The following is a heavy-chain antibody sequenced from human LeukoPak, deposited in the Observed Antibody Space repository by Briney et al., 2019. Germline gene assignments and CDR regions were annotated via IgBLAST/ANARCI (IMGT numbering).Heavy chain of an antibody. CDR3: ARVDPKDYYYYMYV. Sequence: SETLSLTCTVSGGSISTYYWSWIRQPPGKGLEWIGYISYSGSTNYNPSLKSRVTISVDTSKNQFSLKLSSVTAADTAVYYCARVDPKDYYYYMYVWGNGNTVTVSS. CDR1: GGSISTYY. V-gene: IGHV4-59*01. CDR2: ISYSGST. J-gene: IGHJ6*03.